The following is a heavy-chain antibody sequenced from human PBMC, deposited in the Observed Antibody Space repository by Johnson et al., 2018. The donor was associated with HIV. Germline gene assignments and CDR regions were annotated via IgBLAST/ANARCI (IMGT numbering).Heavy chain of an antibody. V-gene: IGHV3-33*08. D-gene: IGHD3-16*01. CDR1: GFTFSTYG. J-gene: IGHJ3*02. CDR3: ACLAHDAFDI. CDR2: MWYDGSNK. Sequence: QVQLVESGGGVVQPGRSLRLSCAASGFTFSTYGMHWVRQAPGKGLEWVAVMWYDGSNKYYADSVKGRFTISRDNSKNTLYLQMNSLRAEDTAVYYCACLAHDAFDIWGQGTMVTVSS.